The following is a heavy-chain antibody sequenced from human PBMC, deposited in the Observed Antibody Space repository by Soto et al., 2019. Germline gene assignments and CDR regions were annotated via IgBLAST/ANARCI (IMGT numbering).Heavy chain of an antibody. CDR1: GFTFSNAW. CDR3: TTEVVPAPSSDAFDI. D-gene: IGHD2-2*01. V-gene: IGHV3-15*07. J-gene: IGHJ3*02. CDR2: IKSKTDGGTT. Sequence: PGGSLRLSCAASGFTFSNAWMNWVRQAPGKGLEWVGRIKSKTDGGTTDYAAPVKGRFTISRDDSKNTLYLQMNSLKTEDTAVYYCTTEVVPAPSSDAFDIWGQGTMVTVSS.